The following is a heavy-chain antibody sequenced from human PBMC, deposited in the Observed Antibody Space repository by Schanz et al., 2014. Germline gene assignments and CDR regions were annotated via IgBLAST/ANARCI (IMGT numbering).Heavy chain of an antibody. CDR3: ARDTTWRLDL. D-gene: IGHD1-1*01. V-gene: IGHV4-61*02. CDR2: VFPNGIT. J-gene: IGHJ2*01. CDR1: GGSIRSGTYY. Sequence: QVQLQESGPGLVKPSQTLSLTCTVSGGSIRSGTYYWSWIRQPAGKALEWVGRVFPNGITNYNPSLKRRVPISRDTAKNHFSMTLTSLTAADAAVYYCARDTTWRLDLWGRGTLVTVSS.